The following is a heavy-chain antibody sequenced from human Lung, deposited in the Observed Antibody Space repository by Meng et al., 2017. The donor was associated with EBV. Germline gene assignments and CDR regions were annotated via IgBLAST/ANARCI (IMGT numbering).Heavy chain of an antibody. J-gene: IGHJ2*01. D-gene: IGHD3-16*01. CDR2: TYYMSKWYN. CDR1: GDSVSSSSAA. CDR3: ARGATSVFDL. Sequence: LQQSGPRLWKPSQTLSLTCFIPGDSVSSSSAAWTWIRQSPPRGREWLGRTYYMSKWYNDYAVFVKSRITINPDTSKNQFSLQLNSVTPEDTTVYYCARGATSVFDLWGRGTLVTVSS. V-gene: IGHV6-1*01.